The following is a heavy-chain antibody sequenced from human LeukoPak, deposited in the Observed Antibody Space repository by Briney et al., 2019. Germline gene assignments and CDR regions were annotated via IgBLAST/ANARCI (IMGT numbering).Heavy chain of an antibody. D-gene: IGHD2-15*01. CDR3: AKDLVVVVGDAFDI. CDR1: GFTFSSYA. V-gene: IGHV3-23*01. J-gene: IGHJ3*02. Sequence: PGGSLRLSCAASGFTFSSYAMSWVRQAPGKGLEWVSAISGSGGSTYYADSVQGRFTISRGYSKNTLYLQMNSLRAEDTAIYYCAKDLVVVVGDAFDIWGQGTMVTVSS. CDR2: ISGSGGST.